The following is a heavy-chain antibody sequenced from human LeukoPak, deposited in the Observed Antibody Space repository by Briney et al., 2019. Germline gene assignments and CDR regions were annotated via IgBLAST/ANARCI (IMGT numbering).Heavy chain of an antibody. D-gene: IGHD2-15*01. CDR2: FSAYNGNT. CDR3: ARDGDIVVVVAARGYDAFEI. Sequence: ASVKVSCKASGYTFTSYGISWVRQAPGQGLEWMGWFSAYNGNTNYAQKLQGRVTMTTDTSTSTAYMELRSLRSDDTAVYYCARDGDIVVVVAARGYDAFEIWGQGTMVTVSS. CDR1: GYTFTSYG. V-gene: IGHV1-18*04. J-gene: IGHJ3*02.